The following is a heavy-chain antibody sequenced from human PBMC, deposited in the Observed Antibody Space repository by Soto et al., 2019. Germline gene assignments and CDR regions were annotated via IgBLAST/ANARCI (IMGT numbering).Heavy chain of an antibody. J-gene: IGHJ4*02. D-gene: IGHD4-4*01. CDR3: AKTPFSVDYKKHPHFDY. V-gene: IGHV3-7*02. Sequence: GGSLRLSCAASGFTFSSYWMSWVRQVPGKGLEWVANIKPDGSETYYVDSVKGRFTISRDNAKNSLFLQMNSLRAEDTAVFYCAKTPFSVDYKKHPHFDYWGQGTLVTVSS. CDR2: IKPDGSET. CDR1: GFTFSSYW.